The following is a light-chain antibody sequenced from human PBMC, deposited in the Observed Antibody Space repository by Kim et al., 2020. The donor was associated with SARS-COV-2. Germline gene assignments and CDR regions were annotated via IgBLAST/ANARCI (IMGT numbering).Light chain of an antibody. J-gene: IGLJ2*01. CDR1: TGAVTSDHF. Sequence: PGATVTLTCPPSTGAVTSDHFPYWFRQKPGQAPRTLIYDTGNRHSWTPARFSGSLLGGKAALTLSAAQAEDEADYYCLLSYSDSRVFGGGTQLTVL. CDR2: DTG. CDR3: LLSYSDSRV. V-gene: IGLV7-46*01.